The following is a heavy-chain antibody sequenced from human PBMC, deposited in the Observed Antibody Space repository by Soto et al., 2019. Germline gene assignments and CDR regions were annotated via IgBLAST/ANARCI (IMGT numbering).Heavy chain of an antibody. D-gene: IGHD2-2*01. CDR2: ISYDGSNK. CDR3: AKELYQLIRRCYVFAF. Sequence: PGGSLILSCAASGFTFSNYVMHWVRQAPGKGLEWVAVISYDGSNKYYADSVRGRFTISRDNSKNTLFLQMNSLRAEDTAVYYCAKELYQLIRRCYVFAFWGQGYTVAV. V-gene: IGHV3-30*18. CDR1: GFTFSNYV. J-gene: IGHJ6*02.